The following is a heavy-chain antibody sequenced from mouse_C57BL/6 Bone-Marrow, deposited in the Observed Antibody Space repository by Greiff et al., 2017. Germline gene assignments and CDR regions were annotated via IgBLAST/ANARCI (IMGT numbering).Heavy chain of an antibody. Sequence: EVQLQQSGAELVRPGASVKLSCTASGFNIKDDYIHWVKQRPEQGLEWIGWIDPEIGDTEYASKFQGKATITSDTSSKTAYLQLSILTSEDTAVYYCSSFDGNYFDFWGQGTPLTVAS. J-gene: IGHJ2*01. D-gene: IGHD2-3*01. CDR3: SSFDGNYFDF. CDR2: IDPEIGDT. V-gene: IGHV14-4*01. CDR1: GFNIKDDY.